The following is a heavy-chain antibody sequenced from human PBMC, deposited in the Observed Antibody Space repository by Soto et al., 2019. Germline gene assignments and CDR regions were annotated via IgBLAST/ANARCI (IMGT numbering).Heavy chain of an antibody. CDR1: GYTFTSYC. V-gene: IGHV1-46*01. Sequence: AAVKVSCKACGYTFTSYCMHRVRQAPGRGREWMGIIYPSGSSTSYEKTSQGRLTMTTATSTGTDYTEMRRLTSDDTAVYYCARKKCFGDSFYFDYWGQGTLVTVSS. CDR2: IYPSGSST. D-gene: IGHD2-21*02. J-gene: IGHJ4*02. CDR3: ARKKCFGDSFYFDY.